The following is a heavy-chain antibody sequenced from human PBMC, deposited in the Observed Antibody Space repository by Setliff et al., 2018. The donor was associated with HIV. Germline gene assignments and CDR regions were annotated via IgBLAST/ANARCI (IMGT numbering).Heavy chain of an antibody. J-gene: IGHJ4*02. CDR1: GFTFSSYE. CDR3: AKDRSGSYSFARD. Sequence: GGSLRLSCAASGFTFSSYEMNWVRQAPGKGLEWLSYISSSGSIIYYADSVKGRFTVSRDNAKNSLYLQMNSLRAEDTAVYYCAKDRSGSYSFARDWGQGTLVTVSS. D-gene: IGHD1-26*01. CDR2: ISSSGSII. V-gene: IGHV3-48*03.